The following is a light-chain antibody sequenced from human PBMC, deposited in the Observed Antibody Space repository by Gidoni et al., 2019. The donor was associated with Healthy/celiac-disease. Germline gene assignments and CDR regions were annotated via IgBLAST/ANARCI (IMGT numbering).Light chain of an antibody. J-gene: IGKJ1*01. Sequence: DIQMTLSPSTLSASVGDRVTITCRACQSISSWLAWYQRKPGKAPTLLIYKASSLESGVPSRFSGSGSVTEFTLTISSLQPDDFATYYCQQYNSYSPCTFGQGTKVEIK. V-gene: IGKV1-5*03. CDR1: QSISSW. CDR3: QQYNSYSPCT. CDR2: KAS.